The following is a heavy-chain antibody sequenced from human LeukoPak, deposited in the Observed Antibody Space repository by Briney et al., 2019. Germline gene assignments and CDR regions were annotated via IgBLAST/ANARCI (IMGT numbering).Heavy chain of an antibody. J-gene: IGHJ4*02. CDR2: IWYDGSNK. CDR3: AKDIVATILYYFDY. V-gene: IGHV3-33*06. D-gene: IGHD5-12*01. Sequence: GRSLRLSCAASGFTFSSYGMHWVRQAPGKGLEWVAVIWYDGSNKYYADSVKGRFTISRDNSKNTLYLQMNSLRAEDTAVYYCAKDIVATILYYFDYWGQGTLVTVSS. CDR1: GFTFSSYG.